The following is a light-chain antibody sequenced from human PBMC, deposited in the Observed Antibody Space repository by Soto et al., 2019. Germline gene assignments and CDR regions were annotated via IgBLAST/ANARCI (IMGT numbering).Light chain of an antibody. Sequence: QSVLTQPPSVSGAPGQRVTISCTGSSSNIGAGYDVHWYQQLPGTAPKLLFYGNSNRPSGVPDRFSGSKSGTSASLAITGVQAEDEADYYCQSYDSSLSLVVFGGGTKLTVL. J-gene: IGLJ2*01. CDR2: GNS. CDR3: QSYDSSLSLVV. CDR1: SSNIGAGYD. V-gene: IGLV1-40*01.